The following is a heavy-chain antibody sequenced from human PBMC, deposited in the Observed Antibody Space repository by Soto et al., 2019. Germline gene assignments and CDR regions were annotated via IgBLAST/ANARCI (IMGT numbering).Heavy chain of an antibody. Sequence: QVQLQESGPGLVKPSQTLSLTCTVSGGFISSGDYYWSWIRQPPGKGLEWIGYIYYSGSTYYNPSLKSRVSISVYTSKNQFSLKLSSVTAADTAVYYCARVGITMVRGVNVWGQGTTVTVSS. J-gene: IGHJ6*02. CDR1: GGFISSGDYY. CDR3: ARVGITMVRGVNV. D-gene: IGHD3-10*01. V-gene: IGHV4-30-4*01. CDR2: IYYSGST.